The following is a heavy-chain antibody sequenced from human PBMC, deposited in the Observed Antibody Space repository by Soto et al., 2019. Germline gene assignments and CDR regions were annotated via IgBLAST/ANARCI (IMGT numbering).Heavy chain of an antibody. V-gene: IGHV3-23*01. D-gene: IGHD2-15*01. Sequence: GGSLRLSCAASGFTFSSYAMTWVRQAPGKGLEWVSGISGSGGSTYYADSVKGRFTISRDNSKNTLYLQMNSLRAEDTAVYYCAKEVGDCSGGSCYTLDYWGQGTLVTVSS. CDR2: ISGSGGST. CDR1: GFTFSSYA. CDR3: AKEVGDCSGGSCYTLDY. J-gene: IGHJ4*02.